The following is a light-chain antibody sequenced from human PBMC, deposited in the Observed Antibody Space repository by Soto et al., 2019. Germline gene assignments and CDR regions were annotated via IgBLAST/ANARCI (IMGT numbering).Light chain of an antibody. CDR3: QQYNNWPLT. CDR2: DAS. Sequence: IVFTQSPVTLSVSPVDISTLSCRASQSISSNLAWYQQKPGQAPRLIIYDASTRATGIPAKFSGSGSGTEFTLTISSLLSEDFAVYSCQQYNNWPLTFGGGTKVDIK. J-gene: IGKJ4*01. CDR1: QSISSN. V-gene: IGKV3D-15*01.